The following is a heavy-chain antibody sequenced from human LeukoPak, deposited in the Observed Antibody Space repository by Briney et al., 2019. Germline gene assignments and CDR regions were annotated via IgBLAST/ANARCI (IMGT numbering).Heavy chain of an antibody. CDR2: ISGSGGGT. J-gene: IGHJ4*02. Sequence: PGGSLRLSCAASGFTFSSYSMNWVRQAPGKGLEWVAGISGSGGGTHYADSVKGRFTISRDNPKNTLYLQMNNLRAGDTVVYFCAKRGVVIRDILVGFHKEAYYFDSWGQGALVTVSS. D-gene: IGHD2-15*01. CDR3: AKRGVVIRDILVGFHKEAYYFDS. CDR1: GFTFSSYS. V-gene: IGHV3-23*01.